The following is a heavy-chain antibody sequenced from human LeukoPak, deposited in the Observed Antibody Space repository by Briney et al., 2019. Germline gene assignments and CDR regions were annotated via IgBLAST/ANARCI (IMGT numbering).Heavy chain of an antibody. CDR2: ISAYNGNT. CDR1: GYTFTSYG. Sequence: GASVKVSCKASGYTFTSYGISWVRQAPGQGLEWMGWISAYNGNTNYAQKLQGRVTMTTDTSTSTAYMELRSLRSDDTAVYYCARDRRITIFGVVIKSDYYMDVWGKGTTVTVSS. CDR3: ARDRRITIFGVVIKSDYYMDV. D-gene: IGHD3-3*01. J-gene: IGHJ6*03. V-gene: IGHV1-18*01.